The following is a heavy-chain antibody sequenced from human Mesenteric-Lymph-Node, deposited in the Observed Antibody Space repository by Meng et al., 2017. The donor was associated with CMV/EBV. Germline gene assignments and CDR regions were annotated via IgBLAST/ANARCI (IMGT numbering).Heavy chain of an antibody. Sequence: GESLKISCAASGFTFSSYGMHWVRQAPGKGLEWVSGISGSGVTTYYADSVKGRFTISRDNSKNTLYLQMNSLRAEDTAVYYCAKDDLDFWSGYYTAHFDYWGQGTMVTVSS. D-gene: IGHD3-3*01. J-gene: IGHJ4*02. V-gene: IGHV3-23*01. CDR1: GFTFSSYG. CDR3: AKDDLDFWSGYYTAHFDY. CDR2: ISGSGVTT.